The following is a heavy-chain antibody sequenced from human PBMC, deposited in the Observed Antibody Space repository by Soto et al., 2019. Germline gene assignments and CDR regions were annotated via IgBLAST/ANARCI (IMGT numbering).Heavy chain of an antibody. CDR1: GFTFSSYG. J-gene: IGHJ4*02. CDR3: ASGYSFDY. D-gene: IGHD3-10*01. V-gene: IGHV3-30*03. Sequence: QVQLVESGGGVVQPGRSPRLSCAASGFTFSSYGMHWVRQAPGKGLEWVAVISYDGSNKYYADSVKGRFTISRDNSKNTLYLQMNSLRAEDTAVYYCASGYSFDYWGQGTLVTVSS. CDR2: ISYDGSNK.